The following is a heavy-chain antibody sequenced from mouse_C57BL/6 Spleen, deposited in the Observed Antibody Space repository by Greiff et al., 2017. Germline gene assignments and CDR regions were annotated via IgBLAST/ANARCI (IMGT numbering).Heavy chain of an antibody. CDR1: GYAFSSSW. CDR3: GTGGDYFDY. D-gene: IGHD4-1*01. V-gene: IGHV1-82*01. Sequence: QVQLQQSGPELVKPGASVKISCKASGYAFSSSWMNWVKQRPGKGLEWIGRIYPGDGDTNYNGKFKGKATLTADKSSSTAYMQLSSLTSEDSAVYFCGTGGDYFDYWGQGTTLTVSS. CDR2: IYPGDGDT. J-gene: IGHJ2*01.